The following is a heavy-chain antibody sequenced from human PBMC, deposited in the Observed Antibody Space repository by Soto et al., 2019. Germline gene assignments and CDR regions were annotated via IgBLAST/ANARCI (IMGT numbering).Heavy chain of an antibody. CDR2: IYWDDDK. CDR3: AHSRCGGDCLQSYSSHYYYGMDV. Sequence: QITLKESGPTLVKPTQTLTLACTFSGFSLSTGGLGVGWIRQPPGKALEWLALIYWDDDKRYSPSLKSRLTIPKDTSKNQAVLTMTNMDPVDTATYYCAHSRCGGDCLQSYSSHYYYGMDVWGQGTTVTVSS. V-gene: IGHV2-5*02. CDR1: GFSLSTGGLG. D-gene: IGHD2-21*02. J-gene: IGHJ6*02.